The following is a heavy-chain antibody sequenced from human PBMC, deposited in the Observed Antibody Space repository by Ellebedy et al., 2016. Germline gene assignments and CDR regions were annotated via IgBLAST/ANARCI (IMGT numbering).Heavy chain of an antibody. CDR3: ARGRCHGDKCYSSYFYH. V-gene: IGHV1-18*01. CDR2: ISAYNGNT. Sequence: ASVKVSXXASGYTFTSYGISWVRQAPGQGLEWMGWISAYNGNTNYAQKLQGRVTMTKNTSARTAYMELNSLGSEDTAVYYCARGRCHGDKCYSSYFYHWGQGTLVTVSS. J-gene: IGHJ1*01. CDR1: GYTFTSYG. D-gene: IGHD2-15*01.